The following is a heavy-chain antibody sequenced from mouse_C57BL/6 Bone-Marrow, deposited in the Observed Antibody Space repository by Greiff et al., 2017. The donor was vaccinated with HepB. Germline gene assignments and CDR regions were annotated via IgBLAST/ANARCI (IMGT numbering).Heavy chain of an antibody. V-gene: IGHV3-6*01. CDR3: ASTTVVATGYFDV. CDR1: GYSINSGYY. D-gene: IGHD1-1*01. CDR2: ISYDGSN. Sequence: EVQLQHSGPGLVKPSQSPSLTCSFTGYSINSGYYWYWFRQFPGNKLAWMGYISYDGSNNDNPSLKNRISINRDTSKNQFFLKLNSVTTEDTATYYCASTTVVATGYFDVWGTGTTVTISS. J-gene: IGHJ1*03.